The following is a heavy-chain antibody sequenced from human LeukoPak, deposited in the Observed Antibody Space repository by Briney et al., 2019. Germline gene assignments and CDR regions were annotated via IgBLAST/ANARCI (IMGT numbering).Heavy chain of an antibody. CDR3: ARDPRITGTHAFDI. J-gene: IGHJ3*02. CDR1: GDSVSSNSAA. D-gene: IGHD1-20*01. V-gene: IGHV6-1*01. Sequence: SQTLSLTCAISGDSVSSNSAAWNWIRQSPSRGLEWLGRTYYRSKWYNDYAVSVRSRITINPDTSKNQLSLQLNSVTPEDTAVYYCARDPRITGTHAFDIWGQGTMVTVSS. CDR2: TYYRSKWYN.